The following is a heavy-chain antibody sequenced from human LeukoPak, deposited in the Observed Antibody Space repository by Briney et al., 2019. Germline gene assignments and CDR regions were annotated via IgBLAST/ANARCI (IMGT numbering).Heavy chain of an antibody. CDR1: GFTFSSYA. CDR3: ARDSGITMVRRVIQYYFDY. J-gene: IGHJ4*02. Sequence: GGSLRLSCAASGFTFSSYAMHWVRQAPGKGLEWVAVISYDGSNKYYADSVKGRFTISRDNSKNTLYLQMNSLRAEDTAVYYCARDSGITMVRRVIQYYFDYWGQGTLVTVSS. V-gene: IGHV3-30-3*01. CDR2: ISYDGSNK. D-gene: IGHD3-10*01.